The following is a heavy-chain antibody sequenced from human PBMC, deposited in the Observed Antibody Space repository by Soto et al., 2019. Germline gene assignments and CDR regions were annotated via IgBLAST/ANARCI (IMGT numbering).Heavy chain of an antibody. CDR2: IWYDGSNK. CDR3: ARAFYMVRGALLFDP. CDR1: GFTFSSYG. D-gene: IGHD3-10*01. Sequence: PGGSLRLSCAASGFTFSSYGMHWVRQAPGKGLEWVAVIWYDGSNKYYADSVEGRFTISRDNSKNTLYLQMNSLRAEDTAVYYCARAFYMVRGALLFDPWGQGTLVTVSS. V-gene: IGHV3-33*01. J-gene: IGHJ5*02.